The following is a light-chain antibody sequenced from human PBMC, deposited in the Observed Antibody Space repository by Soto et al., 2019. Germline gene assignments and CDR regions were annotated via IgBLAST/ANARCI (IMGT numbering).Light chain of an antibody. CDR3: QKSNSAPPT. V-gene: IGKV1-27*01. Sequence: DIQMTQSPSSLSASVGDRVTITCRASQGISNYLAWYQQRPGKVPKLLIYAASTLQSDVPSRFSGSGSGTAFTLTISSLQPEDVATYYCQKSNSAPPTFGQGTRVEIK. CDR1: QGISNY. CDR2: AAS. J-gene: IGKJ1*01.